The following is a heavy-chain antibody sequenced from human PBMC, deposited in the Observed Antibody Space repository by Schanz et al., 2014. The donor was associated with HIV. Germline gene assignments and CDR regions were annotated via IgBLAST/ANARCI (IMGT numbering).Heavy chain of an antibody. CDR2: INSDGSST. CDR3: AKPEYDSRGSSQSHFDY. V-gene: IGHV3-74*01. J-gene: IGHJ4*02. CDR1: GSTFSSYW. Sequence: VQLVESGGGLVQPGGSLRLSCAASGSTFSSYWMHWVRQAPGKGLVWVSRINSDGSSTNYADSVKGRFTISRDNSKNTLYLQMNSLRAEDTAVYYCAKPEYDSRGSSQSHFDYWGQGTLVTVSS. D-gene: IGHD3-22*01.